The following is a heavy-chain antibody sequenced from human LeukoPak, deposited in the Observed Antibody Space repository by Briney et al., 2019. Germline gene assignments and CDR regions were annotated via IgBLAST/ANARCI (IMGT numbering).Heavy chain of an antibody. J-gene: IGHJ6*02. Sequence: PSETLSLTCTVSGGSISSYYWSWIRQPPGKGLEWIGYIYYSGSTNYNPSLKSRVTISVDTSKNQFSLKLSSVTAADTAVYYCARAAVVVAATRGYYYYGMDVWGQGTTDTVSS. CDR2: IYYSGST. V-gene: IGHV4-59*01. D-gene: IGHD2-15*01. CDR3: ARAAVVVAATRGYYYYGMDV. CDR1: GGSISSYY.